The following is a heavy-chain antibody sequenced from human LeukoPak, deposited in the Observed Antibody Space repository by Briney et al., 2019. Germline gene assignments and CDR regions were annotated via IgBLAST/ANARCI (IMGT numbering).Heavy chain of an antibody. CDR3: ARGYCTSTRCYPNWFDP. D-gene: IGHD2-2*01. Sequence: GGSLRLSCVVSGFTFSNYWMSWVRQAPGKGLEWVANIKIDGSEKYYVDSVKGRSTISRDNAKNSLYLQMNSLRAEDTAVYYCARGYCTSTRCYPNWFDPWGQGTLVTVSS. CDR1: GFTFSNYW. CDR2: IKIDGSEK. J-gene: IGHJ5*02. V-gene: IGHV3-7*04.